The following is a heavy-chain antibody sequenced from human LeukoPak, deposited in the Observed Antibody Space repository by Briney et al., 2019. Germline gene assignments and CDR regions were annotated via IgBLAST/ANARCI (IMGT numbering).Heavy chain of an antibody. J-gene: IGHJ6*02. Sequence: ASVKVSCKASGGTFSSYAISWVRQAPGQGLEWMGGIIPIFGTANYAQKFQGRVTITADESTSTAYMELSSLRSEDTAVYYCARGPLRSIVVVPAAGSYHYYGMDVWGQGTTVTVSS. V-gene: IGHV1-69*13. CDR1: GGTFSSYA. CDR3: ARGPLRSIVVVPAAGSYHYYGMDV. CDR2: IIPIFGTA. D-gene: IGHD2-2*01.